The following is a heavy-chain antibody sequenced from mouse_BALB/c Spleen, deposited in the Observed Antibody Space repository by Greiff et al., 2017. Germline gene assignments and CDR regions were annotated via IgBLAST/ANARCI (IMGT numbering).Heavy chain of an antibody. CDR2: ISSGGSYT. V-gene: IGHV5-9-3*01. CDR1: GFTFSSYA. CDR3: ARITTATYFDV. J-gene: IGHJ1*01. Sequence: EVQLVESGGGLVKPGGSLKLSCAASGFTFSSYAMSWVRQTPEKRLEWVATISSGGSYTYYPDSVKGRFTISRDNAKNTLYLQMSSLRSEDTAMYYCARITTATYFDVWGAGTTVTVSS. D-gene: IGHD1-2*01.